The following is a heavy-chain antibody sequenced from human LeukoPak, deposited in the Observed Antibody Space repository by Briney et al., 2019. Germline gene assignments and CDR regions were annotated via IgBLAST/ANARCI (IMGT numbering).Heavy chain of an antibody. CDR2: ISYDGSNK. CDR1: GFTFISYA. Sequence: PGGSLRLSCAAFGFTFISYAMHWVRQAPGKGLEWVAVISYDGSNKYYADSVKGRFTISRDNSKNTLYLQMNSLRAEDTAVYYCARDGGDHWGQGTLVTVSS. CDR3: ARDGGDH. J-gene: IGHJ4*02. D-gene: IGHD3-16*01. V-gene: IGHV3-30*04.